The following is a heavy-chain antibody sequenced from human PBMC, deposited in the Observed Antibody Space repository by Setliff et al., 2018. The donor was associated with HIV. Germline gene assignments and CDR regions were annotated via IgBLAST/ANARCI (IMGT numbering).Heavy chain of an antibody. Sequence: ASVKVSCKASGYTFTNYYIHWVRQAPGQGLEWMGLINPSGGKTSYAKKFQVRLTMTRDTSRSTVYMELSRLRSEDTAMYFCARDRIEVIAETPHDVFDIWGRGTMVTVSS. J-gene: IGHJ3*02. V-gene: IGHV1-46*01. CDR3: ARDRIEVIAETPHDVFDI. CDR1: GYTFTNYY. CDR2: INPSGGKT. D-gene: IGHD6-13*01.